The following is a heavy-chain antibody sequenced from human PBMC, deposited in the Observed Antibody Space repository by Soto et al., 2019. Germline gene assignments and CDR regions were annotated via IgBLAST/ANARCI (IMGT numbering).Heavy chain of an antibody. J-gene: IGHJ4*02. Sequence: AESLMISCTGSGYSLTSYWIGWVRQMPGKGLEWMGIIYPGDSDTRYSPSFQGQFTISADKSISTAYLQWSSLKASDTATYYCARLPIDYPVAGTGSPFDYWGQGTLVTVS. CDR3: ARLPIDYPVAGTGSPFDY. V-gene: IGHV5-51*01. D-gene: IGHD6-19*01. CDR1: GYSLTSYW. CDR2: IYPGDSDT.